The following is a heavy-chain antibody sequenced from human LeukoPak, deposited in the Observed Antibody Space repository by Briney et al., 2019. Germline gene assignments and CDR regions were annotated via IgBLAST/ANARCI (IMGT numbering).Heavy chain of an antibody. CDR2: INPNSDGT. CDR3: ARETYYYDSSGYYRLAGWFDP. CDR1: GYTFTGYY. Sequence: ASVKVSCKASGYTFTGYYMHWVRQAPGQGLEWMGWINPNSDGTNYAQKFQGRVTMTRDTSISTAYMELSRLRSDDTAVYYCARETYYYDSSGYYRLAGWFDPWGQGTLVTVSS. V-gene: IGHV1-2*02. J-gene: IGHJ5*02. D-gene: IGHD3-22*01.